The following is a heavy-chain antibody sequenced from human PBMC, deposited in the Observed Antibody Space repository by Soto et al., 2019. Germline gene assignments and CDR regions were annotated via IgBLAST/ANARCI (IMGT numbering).Heavy chain of an antibody. J-gene: IGHJ4*02. CDR1: GGSFSGYY. CDR3: ARGGRRWLQLPSLYYFDY. CDR2: INHSGST. V-gene: IGHV4-34*01. Sequence: PSETLSLTCAVYGGSFSGYYWSWIRQPPGKGLEWIGEINHSGSTNYNPSLKSRVTISVDTSKNQFSLKLSSVTAADTAVYYCARGGRRWLQLPSLYYFDYWGQGTLVTVSS. D-gene: IGHD5-12*01.